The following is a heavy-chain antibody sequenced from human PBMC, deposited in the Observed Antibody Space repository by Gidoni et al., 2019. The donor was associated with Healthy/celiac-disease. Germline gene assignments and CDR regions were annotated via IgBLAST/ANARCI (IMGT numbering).Heavy chain of an antibody. V-gene: IGHV4-38-2*01. CDR1: GYSISSGYY. CDR3: ARVPTVGAKDYFDY. CDR2: IYHSGST. D-gene: IGHD1-26*01. J-gene: IGHJ4*02. Sequence: QVQLQESGPGLVKPSETLSLTCAVPGYSISSGYYWGWIRQPPGKGLEWIGSIYHSGSTYYNPSLKSRVTISVDTSKNQFSLKLSSVTAADTAVYYCARVPTVGAKDYFDYWGQGTLVTVSS.